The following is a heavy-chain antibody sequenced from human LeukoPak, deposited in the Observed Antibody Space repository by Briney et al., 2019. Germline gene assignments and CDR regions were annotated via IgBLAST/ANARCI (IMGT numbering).Heavy chain of an antibody. CDR3: ARGYCSSTSCYPYYYYYMDV. Sequence: SETLSLTCTVSGGSISSYYWSWIRQPPGKGLEWIGYIYYSGSTNYNPSLKSRVTISVDTSKNQFSLKLSSVTAADTAVYYCARGYCSSTSCYPYYYYYMDVWGKGTTVTISS. D-gene: IGHD2-2*01. J-gene: IGHJ6*03. CDR2: IYYSGST. CDR1: GGSISSYY. V-gene: IGHV4-59*01.